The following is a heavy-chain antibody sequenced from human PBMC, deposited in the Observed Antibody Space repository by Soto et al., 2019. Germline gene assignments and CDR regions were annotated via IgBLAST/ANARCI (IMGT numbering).Heavy chain of an antibody. Sequence: GGSLRLSCAASGFTFSSYVMHWVRQAPGKGLEWVAVISYDGSNKYYADSVKGRFTISRDNSKNTLYLQLNSLRAEDAAVDFCARVQILQLRNIFDFWGQGSLVLVSA. V-gene: IGHV3-30-3*01. D-gene: IGHD1-1*01. J-gene: IGHJ4*02. CDR1: GFTFSSYV. CDR2: ISYDGSNK. CDR3: ARVQILQLRNIFDF.